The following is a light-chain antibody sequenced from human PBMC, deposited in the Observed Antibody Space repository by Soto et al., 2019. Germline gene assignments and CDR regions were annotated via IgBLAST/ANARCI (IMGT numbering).Light chain of an antibody. V-gene: IGKV3-20*01. CDR1: QGVSSNY. Sequence: PGERATLSCRSSQGVSSNYLAWYQQKPDQAPRLVIYDVSGRATGIPDRFSGSGSGTDFTLTISRLEPEDSAVYYCQQYGISPTFGQGTKAEIK. CDR2: DVS. CDR3: QQYGISPT. J-gene: IGKJ1*01.